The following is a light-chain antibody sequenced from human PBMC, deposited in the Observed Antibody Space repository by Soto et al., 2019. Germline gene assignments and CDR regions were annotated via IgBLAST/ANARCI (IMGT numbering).Light chain of an antibody. CDR3: SSYTSSDTVV. CDR1: SSDVGGYNH. CDR2: EVS. Sequence: QSALTQPASVSGSPGQSITISCTGTSSDVGGYNHVSWYQQHPGKAPKLMIYEVSNRPSGVSNRFSGFKSGNTASLIISGLQVEDEADYYCSSYTSSDTVVFGGGTKLTVL. V-gene: IGLV2-14*01. J-gene: IGLJ2*01.